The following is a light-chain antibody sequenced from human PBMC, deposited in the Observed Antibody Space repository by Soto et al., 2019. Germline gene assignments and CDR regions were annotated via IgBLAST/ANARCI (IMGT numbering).Light chain of an antibody. V-gene: IGKV1-27*01. CDR1: QGLAPY. Sequence: DVQMTQSPSSLSAFVGDRVTITCRSSQGLAPYLAWFQQKPGKVPKLLIYATSTLQSGVPSRFSGSGSGTDFTLTISSLQPEDVATDYCQKYNSAPLTFGGGTKVEIK. J-gene: IGKJ4*01. CDR3: QKYNSAPLT. CDR2: ATS.